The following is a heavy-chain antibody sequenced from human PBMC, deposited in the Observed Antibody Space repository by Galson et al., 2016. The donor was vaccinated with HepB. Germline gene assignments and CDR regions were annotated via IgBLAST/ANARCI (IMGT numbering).Heavy chain of an antibody. D-gene: IGHD2-8*02. J-gene: IGHJ3*01. CDR3: ARDRVVDASGDYPDALDF. CDR2: ISYDGSNQ. V-gene: IGHV3-30-3*01. CDR1: GYTFSFYA. Sequence: SLRLSCAASGYTFSFYAIHWVRQAPGKGLEWVAVISYDGSNQNYAGSVKGRFTITREDSKKEVYLQMSNRRVEDTAVYYCARDRVVDASGDYPDALDFWGRGTLVTVAS.